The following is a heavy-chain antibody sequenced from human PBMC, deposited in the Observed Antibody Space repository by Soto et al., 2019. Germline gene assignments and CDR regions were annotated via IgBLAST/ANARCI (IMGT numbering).Heavy chain of an antibody. J-gene: IGHJ4*02. CDR2: IWYDGSNK. CDR1: GFTLSSYG. V-gene: IGHV3-33*01. D-gene: IGHD3-22*01. Sequence: SLSLSCAASGFTLSSYGMHGARQAQGKGLEWVAVIWYDGSNKYYADSVKGRFTISRDNSKNTLYLQMNSLRAEDTAVYYCARGSGYYPAYYWGQGTLVTVSS. CDR3: ARGSGYYPAYY.